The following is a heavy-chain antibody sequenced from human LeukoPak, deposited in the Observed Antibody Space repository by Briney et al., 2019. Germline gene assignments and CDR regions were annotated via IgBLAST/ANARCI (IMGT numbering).Heavy chain of an antibody. V-gene: IGHV4-34*01. Sequence: SETLSLTCAVYGGSFSGYYWSWIHQPPGKGLEWIGEINHSGSTNYNPSLKSRVTISVDTAKNQLSLKLSSVTAADTAVYYCARANLLLPKHESGFDYWGQGTLVTVSS. CDR1: GGSFSGYY. D-gene: IGHD2-15*01. CDR3: ARANLLLPKHESGFDY. CDR2: INHSGST. J-gene: IGHJ4*02.